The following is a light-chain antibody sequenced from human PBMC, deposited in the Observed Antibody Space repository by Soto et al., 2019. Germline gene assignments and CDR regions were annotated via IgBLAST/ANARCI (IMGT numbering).Light chain of an antibody. CDR1: QSVSSY. V-gene: IGKV3-15*01. J-gene: IGKJ5*01. Sequence: EIVLTQSLATLSLSPGERATLSCRASQSVSSYLAWYQQKPGQAPRLLIYGASTRATAIPARFSGSGSGTEFTLTISSLQSEDFAVYYCQQYNNWPPSITFGQGTRLEIK. CDR2: GAS. CDR3: QQYNNWPPSIT.